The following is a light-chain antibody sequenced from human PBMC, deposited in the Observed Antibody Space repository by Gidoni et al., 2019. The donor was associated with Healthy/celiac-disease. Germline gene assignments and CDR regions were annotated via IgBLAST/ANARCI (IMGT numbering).Light chain of an antibody. Sequence: EIVLTQSPGTLSLSPGERATLSCRASQSVSSSYLAWYQQKPGQAPRLLIYGASSRATGIPDRFSGSGSGTDFTLTISRLDPEDFAVYYCQQYGSSLYTFXQXTKLEIK. J-gene: IGKJ2*01. CDR3: QQYGSSLYT. CDR2: GAS. CDR1: QSVSSSY. V-gene: IGKV3-20*01.